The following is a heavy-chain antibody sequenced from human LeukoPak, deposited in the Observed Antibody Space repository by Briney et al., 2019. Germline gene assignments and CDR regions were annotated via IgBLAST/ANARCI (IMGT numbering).Heavy chain of an antibody. Sequence: GESLQISCQGSGYSFTSYWIGWVRQMPGKGLEWMGIIYPGDSDTRYSPSFQGQVTISADKSISTAYLQWSSLKASDTAMYYCARTTYSYGLHPFDYWGQGTLVTVSS. D-gene: IGHD5-18*01. CDR3: ARTTYSYGLHPFDY. V-gene: IGHV5-51*01. CDR1: GYSFTSYW. J-gene: IGHJ4*02. CDR2: IYPGDSDT.